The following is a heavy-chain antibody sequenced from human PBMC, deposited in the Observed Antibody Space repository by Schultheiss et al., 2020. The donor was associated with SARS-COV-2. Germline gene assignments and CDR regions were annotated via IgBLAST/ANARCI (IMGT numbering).Heavy chain of an antibody. Sequence: SETLSLTCTVSGYSISSGYYWGWIRQPPGKGLEWIGEIYHSGSTNYNPSLKSRVTISVDKSKNQFSLKLSSVTAADTAVYYCARGSHSTGWYYYYYMDVWGKGTTVTVSS. D-gene: IGHD3-9*01. CDR2: IYHSGST. CDR3: ARGSHSTGWYYYYYMDV. J-gene: IGHJ6*03. CDR1: GYSISSGYY. V-gene: IGHV4-38-2*02.